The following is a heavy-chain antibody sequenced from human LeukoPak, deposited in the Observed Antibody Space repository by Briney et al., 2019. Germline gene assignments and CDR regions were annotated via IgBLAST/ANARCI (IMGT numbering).Heavy chain of an antibody. CDR2: INPSGGST. D-gene: IGHD6-6*01. CDR3: AKPGSSRGIAGRRPTKYYFDY. J-gene: IGHJ4*02. CDR1: GYTFTRYY. V-gene: IGHV1-46*01. Sequence: PSASVKVSCKASGYTFTRYYMYWVRQAPGQGLEWMGIINPSGGSTNYAQKFQGRVTMTRDTSTNTVYMELSSLRSEDTAVYYCAKPGSSRGIAGRRPTKYYFDYWGQGTLVTVSS.